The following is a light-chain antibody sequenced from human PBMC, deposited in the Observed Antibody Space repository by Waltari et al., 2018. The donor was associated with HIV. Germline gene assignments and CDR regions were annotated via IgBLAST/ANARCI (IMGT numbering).Light chain of an antibody. CDR3: FSYAGNNYLL. J-gene: IGLJ3*02. CDR1: SPNIGAGYD. V-gene: IGLV1-40*01. CDR2: GNS. Sequence: QSVLTQPPSVSGAPGQRVTIPCTGSSPNIGAGYDVHWYQQLPGTAPKLLIYGNSNRPSGVPDRFSGSKSGTSASLAITGLQAEDEADYYCFSYAGNNYLLFGGGTKLTVL.